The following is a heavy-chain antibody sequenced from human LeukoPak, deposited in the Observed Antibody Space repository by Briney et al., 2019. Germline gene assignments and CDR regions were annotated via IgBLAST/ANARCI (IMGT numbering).Heavy chain of an antibody. V-gene: IGHV1-24*01. Sequence: ASVKVSCKVSGYTLTELSMHWVRQAPGKGLEWMGGFDPEDGETIYAQKFQGRVTMTEDTSTDTAYMELSSLRAEDTAVYYCARDLVGSGSYYSRFDYWGQGTLVTVSS. CDR3: ARDLVGSGSYYSRFDY. CDR2: FDPEDGET. J-gene: IGHJ4*02. D-gene: IGHD3-10*01. CDR1: GYTLTELS.